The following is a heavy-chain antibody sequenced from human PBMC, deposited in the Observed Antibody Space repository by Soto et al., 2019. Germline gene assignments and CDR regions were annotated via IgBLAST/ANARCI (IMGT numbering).Heavy chain of an antibody. CDR3: ARALLPTIFGVVMSNWFDP. D-gene: IGHD3-3*01. J-gene: IGHJ5*02. Sequence: ASVKVSCKASGYTFTSYGISWVRQAPGQGLEWMGWISAYNGNTNYAQKLQGRVTMTTDTSTSTAYMELRSLRSDDTAVYYCARALLPTIFGVVMSNWFDPWGQGTLVTVSS. CDR2: ISAYNGNT. V-gene: IGHV1-18*01. CDR1: GYTFTSYG.